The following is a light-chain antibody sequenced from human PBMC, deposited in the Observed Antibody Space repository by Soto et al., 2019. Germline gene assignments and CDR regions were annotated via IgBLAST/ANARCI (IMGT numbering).Light chain of an antibody. CDR2: SNN. CDR1: SSNIGARFD. CDR3: QSYDSSLSAYV. V-gene: IGLV1-40*01. Sequence: QSVLTQPPSVSGAPGQRVTISCTGSSSNIGARFDVHWYQQLPGPAPKLLIYSNNNRPSGVPDRFSVSRSATSASLAITGLQAADEADYYCQSYDSSLSAYVFGTATKLTVL. J-gene: IGLJ1*01.